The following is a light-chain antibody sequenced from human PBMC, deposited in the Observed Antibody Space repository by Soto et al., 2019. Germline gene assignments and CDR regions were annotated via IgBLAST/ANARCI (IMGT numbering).Light chain of an antibody. J-gene: IGLJ2*01. V-gene: IGLV2-14*01. CDR2: DVS. CDR3: SSYTSSSTLVV. Sequence: ALTQPASVSGSPGQSITISCTGTSSDVGGYNYVSWYQQHPGKAPKLMIYDVSNRPSGVSNRFSGSKSGNPASLTISGLQAEDEADYYCSSYTSSSTLVVFGGGTKLTVL. CDR1: SSDVGGYNY.